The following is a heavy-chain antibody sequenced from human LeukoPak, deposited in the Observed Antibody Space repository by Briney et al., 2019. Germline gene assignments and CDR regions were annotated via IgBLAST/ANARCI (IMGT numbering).Heavy chain of an antibody. J-gene: IGHJ6*03. CDR3: ARDRAPPVELELLTHYMDV. V-gene: IGHV3-21*01. CDR2: ISSSSSYI. D-gene: IGHD2-15*01. Sequence: GGSLRLSCAASGFTFSSYSMNWVRQAPGKGLEWVSSISSSSSYIYYADSVKGRFTISRDNAKNSLYLQMNSLRAEDTAVYYCARDRAPPVELELLTHYMDVWGKGTTVTVSS. CDR1: GFTFSSYS.